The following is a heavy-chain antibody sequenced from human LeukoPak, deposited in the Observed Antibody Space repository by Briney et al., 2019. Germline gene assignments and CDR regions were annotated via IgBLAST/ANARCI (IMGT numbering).Heavy chain of an antibody. J-gene: IGHJ4*02. CDR3: AKEASGWYVDY. CDR2: ISYDGSNK. CDR1: GFTFSSYG. Sequence: GRSLRLSCAASGFTFSSYGMHWVRQAPGKGLEWVAVISYDGSNKYYADSVKGRFTISRDNSKNTLYLQMNSLRAEDTAVYYCAKEASGWYVDYWGQGTLVTVSS. V-gene: IGHV3-30*18. D-gene: IGHD6-19*01.